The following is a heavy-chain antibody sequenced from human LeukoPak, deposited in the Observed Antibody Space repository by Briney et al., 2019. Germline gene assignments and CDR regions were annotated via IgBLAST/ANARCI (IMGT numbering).Heavy chain of an antibody. Sequence: KTSETLSLTCTVSGGSISSGSYYWTWIRQPAGKGLEWIGRIHTSGSTNYNPSLKSRVTISVDTSKNQFSLKLRSVTAADTAVYYCAREGSIAAGVTTFDDWGQGTLVTVSS. V-gene: IGHV4-61*02. CDR3: AREGSIAAGVTTFDD. J-gene: IGHJ4*02. D-gene: IGHD6-13*01. CDR1: GGSISSGSYY. CDR2: IHTSGST.